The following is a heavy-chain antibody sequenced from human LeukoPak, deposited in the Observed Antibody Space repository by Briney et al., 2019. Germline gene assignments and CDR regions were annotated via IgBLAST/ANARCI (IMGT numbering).Heavy chain of an antibody. CDR2: IYYSGST. Sequence: SETLSLTCTVSGGSISSYYWSWIRQPPGKGLEWIGYIYYSGSTNYNPSLKSRVTISVDTSKNQFSLKLSSVTAADTAVYYCARVIEERRTPQRWDYYYYMDVWGKGTTVTVSS. D-gene: IGHD4-23*01. CDR3: ARVIEERRTPQRWDYYYYMDV. CDR1: GGSISSYY. J-gene: IGHJ6*03. V-gene: IGHV4-59*01.